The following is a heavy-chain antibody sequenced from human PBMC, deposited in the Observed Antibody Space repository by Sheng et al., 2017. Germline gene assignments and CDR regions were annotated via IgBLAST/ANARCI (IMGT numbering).Heavy chain of an antibody. V-gene: IGHV1-69*13. J-gene: IGHJ5*01. Sequence: QVQLVQSGAEVKKPGSSVKVSCKASGGTFSSSYAISWVRQAPGQGLEWMGVIIPLFGIANYAQKFQGRVTITADESTSTAYLELSSLRSDDTAVYYCARGDCTSTSCYTTWFDPWGRNLVTVSS. CDR1: GGTFSSSYA. CDR3: ARGDCTSTSCYTTWFDP. CDR2: IIPLFGIA. D-gene: IGHD2-2*02.